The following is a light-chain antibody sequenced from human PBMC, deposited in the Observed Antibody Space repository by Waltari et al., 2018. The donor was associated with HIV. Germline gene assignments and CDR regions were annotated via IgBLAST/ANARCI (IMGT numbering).Light chain of an antibody. CDR1: SHNFCKQG. V-gene: IGLV10-54*01. Sequence: QAGLTQPPSVSKGLRQTATLTCTGNSHNFCKQGAAWLQQHPGHPPKLLSYRNNNRPSGISERFSASRSGNTASLTITGLQPEDEADYYCAAWDSSLSVVVFGGGTKLTVL. CDR2: RNN. CDR3: AAWDSSLSVVV. J-gene: IGLJ2*01.